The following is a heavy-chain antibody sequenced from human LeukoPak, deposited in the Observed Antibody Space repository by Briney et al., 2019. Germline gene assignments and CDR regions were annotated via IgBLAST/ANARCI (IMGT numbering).Heavy chain of an antibody. CDR2: IYYSGST. J-gene: IGHJ4*02. V-gene: IGHV4-34*01. CDR3: ARRAGYDFWSGVFDY. CDR1: GGSFSGYY. Sequence: SETLSLTCAVYGGSFSGYYWSWIRQPPGKGLEWIGSIYYSGSTYYNPSLKSRVTISVDTSKNQFSLKLSSVTAADTAVYYCARRAGYDFWSGVFDYWGQGTLVTVSS. D-gene: IGHD3-3*01.